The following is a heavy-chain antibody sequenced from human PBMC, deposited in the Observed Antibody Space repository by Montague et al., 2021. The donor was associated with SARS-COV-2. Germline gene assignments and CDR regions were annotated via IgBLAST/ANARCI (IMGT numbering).Heavy chain of an antibody. V-gene: IGHV3-30*09. CDR2: ISYDGSNK. D-gene: IGHD6-19*01. Sequence: SLRLSCAASGFTFNNYAMHWVRQAPGKGLVWVAIISYDGSNKYYADSVKGRFAISRDNSKNTLYLQMNSLRAEDTAVYYCVRASLTKARIAVAGTTVYWGQGTLVTISS. J-gene: IGHJ4*02. CDR3: VRASLTKARIAVAGTTVY. CDR1: GFTFNNYA.